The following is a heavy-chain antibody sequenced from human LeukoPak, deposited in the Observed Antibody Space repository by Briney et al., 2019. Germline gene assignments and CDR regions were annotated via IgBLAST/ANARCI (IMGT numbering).Heavy chain of an antibody. V-gene: IGHV1-46*01. CDR2: INPSGGST. Sequence: ASVKVSCKASGYTFTSYYMHWVRQAPGQGLEWMGIINPSGGSTGYAQKFQGRVTMTRDTSTSTVYMELSSLRSEDTAVYYCARCRMPRGYFDYWGQGTLVTVSS. J-gene: IGHJ4*02. CDR1: GYTFTSYY. CDR3: ARCRMPRGYFDY. D-gene: IGHD3-10*01.